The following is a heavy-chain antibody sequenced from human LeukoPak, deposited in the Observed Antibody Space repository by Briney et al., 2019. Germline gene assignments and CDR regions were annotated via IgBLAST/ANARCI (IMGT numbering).Heavy chain of an antibody. V-gene: IGHV4-39*01. J-gene: IGHJ4*02. CDR3: ARPRQGDYYFDY. D-gene: IGHD2-21*02. CDR2: IYYSGNT. CDR1: GGSISSSSYY. Sequence: KTSETLSLTCTVSGGSISSSSYYWGWIRQPPGKGLEWIGSIYYSGNTYYNPSLKSRVTISVDTSKNQFYLKLSSVTAADTAVYYCARPRQGDYYFDYWGQGTLVTVSS.